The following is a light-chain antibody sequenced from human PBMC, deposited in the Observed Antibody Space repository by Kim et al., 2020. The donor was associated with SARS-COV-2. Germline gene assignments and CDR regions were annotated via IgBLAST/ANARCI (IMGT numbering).Light chain of an antibody. Sequence: GQSVTISCSGSHSNIESNTVHWYRQVPGTAPKLLIYANNLRPSGVAARFSGSKSGSSASLTISGLQSEDEADYYCASWDDSLSARVFGGGTKVTVL. J-gene: IGLJ3*02. CDR2: ANN. CDR1: HSNIESNT. V-gene: IGLV1-44*01. CDR3: ASWDDSLSARV.